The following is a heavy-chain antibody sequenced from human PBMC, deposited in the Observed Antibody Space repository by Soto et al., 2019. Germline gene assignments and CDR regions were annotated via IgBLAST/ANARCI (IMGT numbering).Heavy chain of an antibody. D-gene: IGHD3-10*01. CDR3: ARGINYYASGADAFDI. V-gene: IGHV1-8*01. J-gene: IGHJ3*02. Sequence: QVQLVQSGAEVKKPGASVNVSCKASGYTFTSHDINWVRQATGQGLEWMGWLNPNSGNTGYAKKFQGRVTMTRNTSISTAYMELSSLRSEDTAVYYCARGINYYASGADAFDIWGQGTMVTVSS. CDR2: LNPNSGNT. CDR1: GYTFTSHD.